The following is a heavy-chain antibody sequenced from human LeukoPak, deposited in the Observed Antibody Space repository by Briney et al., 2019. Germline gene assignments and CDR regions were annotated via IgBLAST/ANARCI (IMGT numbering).Heavy chain of an antibody. V-gene: IGHV3-7*03. CDR3: SRTNSYPDY. CDR1: GFTFSSLW. J-gene: IGHJ4*02. D-gene: IGHD2-21*01. CDR2: IKQDGSEK. Sequence: PGGSLRLSCAACGFTFSSLWMSCVRQAPGKGLEWVANIKQDGSEKYYVDSVKGRFIISRDNAKNSLYLQMNSVRAENTAVYYCSRTNSYPDYWGRGTLVTVSS.